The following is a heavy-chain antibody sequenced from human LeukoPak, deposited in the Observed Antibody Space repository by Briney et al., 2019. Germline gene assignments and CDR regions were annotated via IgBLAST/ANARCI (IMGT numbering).Heavy chain of an antibody. D-gene: IGHD3-9*01. V-gene: IGHV4-39*07. Sequence: SETLSLTCTVSGGSISSSSYYWGWIRQPPGKGLEWIGSIYYSGSTYYNPSLKSRVTISVDTSKNQFSLKLSSVTAADTAVYYCARGILRYFDRLIADDYWGQGTLVTVSS. J-gene: IGHJ4*02. CDR2: IYYSGST. CDR3: ARGILRYFDRLIADDY. CDR1: GGSISSSSYY.